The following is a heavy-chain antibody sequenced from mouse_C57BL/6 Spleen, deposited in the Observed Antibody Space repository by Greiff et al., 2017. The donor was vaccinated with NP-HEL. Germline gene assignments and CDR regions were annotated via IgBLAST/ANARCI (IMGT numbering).Heavy chain of an antibody. V-gene: IGHV3-6*01. CDR1: GYSITSGYY. CDR2: ISYDGSN. Sequence: DVKLQESGPGLVKPSQSLSLTCSVTGYSITSGYYWNWIRQFPGNKLEWMGYISYDGSNNYNPSLKNRISITRDTSKNQFFLKLNSVTTEDTATYYCARGGFTGDYAMDYWGQGTSVTVSS. D-gene: IGHD1-1*01. CDR3: ARGGFTGDYAMDY. J-gene: IGHJ4*01.